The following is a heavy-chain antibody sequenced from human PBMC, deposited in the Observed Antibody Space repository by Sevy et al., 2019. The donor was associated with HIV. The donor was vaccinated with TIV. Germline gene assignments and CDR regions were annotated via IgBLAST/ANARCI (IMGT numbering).Heavy chain of an antibody. CDR3: AREGTLLLWFGELSSGDAFDI. Sequence: SQTLSLTCAISGDSVSSNSAAWNWIRQSPSRGLEWLGRTYYRSKWYNDYAVSVKSRITINPDTSKNQFSLQLNSVTPEDTAVYYCAREGTLLLWFGELSSGDAFDIWGQGTMVTVSS. CDR1: GDSVSSNSAA. J-gene: IGHJ3*02. D-gene: IGHD3-10*01. CDR2: TYYRSKWYN. V-gene: IGHV6-1*01.